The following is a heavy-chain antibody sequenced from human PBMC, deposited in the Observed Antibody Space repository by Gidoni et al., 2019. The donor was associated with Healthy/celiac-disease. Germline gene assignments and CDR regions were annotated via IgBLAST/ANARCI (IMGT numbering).Heavy chain of an antibody. Sequence: EVQLLESGGGLVQPGGSLRLSCAASGFTFSSYAMSWVRQAPGKWLEWVSAISGSGGSTYYADSVKGRFTISRDNSKNTLYLQMNSLRAEDTAVYYCARQPVVTAVAEGDYFDYWGQGTLVTVSS. J-gene: IGHJ4*02. CDR3: ARQPVVTAVAEGDYFDY. CDR1: GFTFSSYA. CDR2: ISGSGGST. D-gene: IGHD6-19*01. V-gene: IGHV3-23*01.